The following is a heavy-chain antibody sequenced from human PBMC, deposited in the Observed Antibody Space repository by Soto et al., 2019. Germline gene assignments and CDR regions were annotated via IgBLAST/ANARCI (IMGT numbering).Heavy chain of an antibody. D-gene: IGHD3-3*01. CDR3: AKKVTIYAVDPADY. V-gene: IGHV3-23*01. CDR2: MSGSGDDA. Sequence: PGGSLRLSCAASGFTFSNYGMSWVRQAPGKGLEWVSVMSGSGDDAYHADSVKGRFTISRDNSKNTLYLQMNSLRAEDTAVYFCAKKVTIYAVDPADYWGQGTQVTVSS. CDR1: GFTFSNYG. J-gene: IGHJ4*02.